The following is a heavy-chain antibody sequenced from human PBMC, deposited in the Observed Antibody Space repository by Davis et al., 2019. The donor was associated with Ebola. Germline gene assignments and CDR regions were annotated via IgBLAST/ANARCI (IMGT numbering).Heavy chain of an antibody. V-gene: IGHV4-61*08. Sequence: SETLSLTCTVSGGSISSGGYYWSWIRQPPGKGLEWIGYIYYSGSTNYNPSLKSRVTISVDTSKNQFSLKLSSVTAADTAVYYCARGAYYYDSSGYYFGHAFDIWGQGTMVTVSS. CDR3: ARGAYYYDSSGYYFGHAFDI. D-gene: IGHD3-22*01. CDR2: IYYSGST. J-gene: IGHJ3*02. CDR1: GGSISSGGYY.